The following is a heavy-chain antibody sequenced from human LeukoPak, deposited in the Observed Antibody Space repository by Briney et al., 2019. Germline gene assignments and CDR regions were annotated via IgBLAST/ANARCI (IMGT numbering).Heavy chain of an antibody. CDR2: ISYDGSNK. J-gene: IGHJ4*02. Sequence: PGRSLRLSCAASGFTFSSYAMHWVRQAPGKGLEWVAVISYDGSNKYYADSVKGRFTISRDNSKNTLYLQMNSLRAEDTAVYYCARVGYLRSRYYFDYWGQGTLVTVSS. D-gene: IGHD6-13*01. CDR1: GFTFSSYA. CDR3: ARVGYLRSRYYFDY. V-gene: IGHV3-30-3*01.